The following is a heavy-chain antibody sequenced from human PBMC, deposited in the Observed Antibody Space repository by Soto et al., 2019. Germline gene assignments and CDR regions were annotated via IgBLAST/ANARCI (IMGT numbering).Heavy chain of an antibody. CDR1: GFSFRDYY. Sequence: QVQLVESGGGLVKPGGSLRLSCAASGFSFRDYYMTWIRQAPGKGLEWVSFISSSGTTIYYADSVKGRFTISRDNAKNSLYLQMNSLRAEDTAVYHWAREHYDSSGEGGAFDIWGQGTMVTVSS. CDR3: AREHYDSSGEGGAFDI. V-gene: IGHV3-11*01. J-gene: IGHJ3*02. CDR2: ISSSGTTI. D-gene: IGHD3-22*01.